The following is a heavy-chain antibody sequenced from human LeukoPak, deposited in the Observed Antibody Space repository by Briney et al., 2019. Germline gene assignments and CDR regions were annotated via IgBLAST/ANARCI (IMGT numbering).Heavy chain of an antibody. CDR2: IIPIFGTA. Sequence: SVKVSCKASGGTFSSYAISWVRQAPGQGLEWMGGIIPIFGTANYAQKFQGRVRITTDESTSTAYMELSSLRSEDTAVYYCARAIAAAGTSVFWFDPWGQGTLVTVSS. V-gene: IGHV1-69*05. D-gene: IGHD6-13*01. CDR1: GGTFSSYA. CDR3: ARAIAAAGTSVFWFDP. J-gene: IGHJ5*02.